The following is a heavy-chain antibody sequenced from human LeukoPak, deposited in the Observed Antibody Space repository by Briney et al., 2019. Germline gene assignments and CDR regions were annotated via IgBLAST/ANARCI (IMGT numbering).Heavy chain of an antibody. Sequence: SQTLSLTCAISGDSVSSNSAAWNWIRQSPSGGLEWLGRTYHRSKWYNDYAVSVQSRIIFNPDTSKNQFSLQLRSVTPEDTAVYFCVRRRAVAGRMDAFDVWGQGTMVTVSS. D-gene: IGHD6-19*01. J-gene: IGHJ3*01. V-gene: IGHV6-1*01. CDR1: GDSVSSNSAA. CDR3: VRRRAVAGRMDAFDV. CDR2: TYHRSKWYN.